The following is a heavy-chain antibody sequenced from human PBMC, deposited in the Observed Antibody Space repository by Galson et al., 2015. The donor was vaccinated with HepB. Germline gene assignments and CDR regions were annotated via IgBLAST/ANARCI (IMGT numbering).Heavy chain of an antibody. Sequence: LRLSCAASGFTFSSYSMNWVRQAPGKGLEGVSSISSSSSYIYYADSVKGRFTISRDNAKNSLYLQMNSLRAEDTAVYYCARDLGPYYYYMDVWGKGTTVTVSS. CDR2: ISSSSSYI. CDR1: GFTFSSYS. J-gene: IGHJ6*03. V-gene: IGHV3-21*01. CDR3: ARDLGPYYYYMDV.